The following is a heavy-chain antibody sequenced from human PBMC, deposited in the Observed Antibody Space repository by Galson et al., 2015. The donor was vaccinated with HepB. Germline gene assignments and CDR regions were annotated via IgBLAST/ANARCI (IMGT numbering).Heavy chain of an antibody. V-gene: IGHV3-23*01. J-gene: IGHJ4*02. CDR2: ISTSGAST. CDR1: GFTFSSYA. D-gene: IGHD2-8*01. CDR3: VKPGSHCTDGVCYFPFDS. Sequence: SLRLSCAASGFTFSSYALNWVRRAPGKGLEWVSSISTSGASTYYADSVKGRFTISRDNSKNTLYLQMNSLRAEDTAVYYCVKPGSHCTDGVCYFPFDSWGQGTLVTVSS.